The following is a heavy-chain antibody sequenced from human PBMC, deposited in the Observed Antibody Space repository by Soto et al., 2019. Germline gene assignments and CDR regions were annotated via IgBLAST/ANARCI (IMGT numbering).Heavy chain of an antibody. Sequence: EVQLVESGGGLVQPGGSLRLSCAASGFTFSDFWVSWVRQAPGKGLEWLANIKQDGSEKYYVDSVEGRFTISRDNAKNAVYLQMNSLRAEDTAVYFCAKDGRRVGPTLNWLDSWGQGTQVTVTS. V-gene: IGHV3-7*04. J-gene: IGHJ5*01. CDR1: GFTFSDFW. D-gene: IGHD1-26*01. CDR3: AKDGRRVGPTLNWLDS. CDR2: IKQDGSEK.